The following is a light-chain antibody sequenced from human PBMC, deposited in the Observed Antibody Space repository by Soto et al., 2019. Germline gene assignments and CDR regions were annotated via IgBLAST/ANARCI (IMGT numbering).Light chain of an antibody. Sequence: SSLSASVGDRVTITCRASQSITGYLNWYQQKPGKAPNLLIYAASSLQSGVPSRFGGSGSGTDFTLTISSLQPEDFATYYCQQSYTTPRTFGQGTKVDIK. CDR2: AAS. V-gene: IGKV1-39*01. CDR3: QQSYTTPRT. CDR1: QSITGY. J-gene: IGKJ1*01.